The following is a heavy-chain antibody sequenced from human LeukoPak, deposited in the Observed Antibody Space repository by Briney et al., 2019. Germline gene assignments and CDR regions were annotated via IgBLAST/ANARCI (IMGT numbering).Heavy chain of an antibody. CDR2: INPNSGGT. CDR1: GGTFSSYT. Sequence: ASVKVSCKASGGTFSSYTISWVRQAPGQGLEWMGRINPNSGGTNYAQKFQGRVTMTRDTSISTAYMELSRLRSDDTAVYYCASSTYGGNSDYWGQGTLVTVSS. V-gene: IGHV1-2*06. D-gene: IGHD4-23*01. J-gene: IGHJ4*02. CDR3: ASSTYGGNSDY.